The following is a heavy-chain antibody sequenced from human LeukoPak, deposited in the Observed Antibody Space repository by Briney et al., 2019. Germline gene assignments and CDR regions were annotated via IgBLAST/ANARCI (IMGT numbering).Heavy chain of an antibody. V-gene: IGHV3-21*01. CDR2: IGSGSSYI. CDR3: ARDKSTAAIRLDY. CDR1: GFTFTTYS. J-gene: IGHJ4*02. Sequence: GGSLRLSCAASGFTFTTYSMTWVRQAPGKGLEWVSSIGSGSSYIYYADSVKGRFTISRDNAKSSLYLEMNSLRAEDTAVYYCARDKSTAAIRLDYWGQGTLVTVSS. D-gene: IGHD2-2*01.